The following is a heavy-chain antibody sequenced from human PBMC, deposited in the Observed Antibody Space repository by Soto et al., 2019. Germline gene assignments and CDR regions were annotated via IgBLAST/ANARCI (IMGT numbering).Heavy chain of an antibody. V-gene: IGHV3-7*01. J-gene: IGHJ4*02. CDR1: GFTFSSYW. CDR2: IKQDGSET. Sequence: GGSLRLSCGASGFTFSSYWMNWVRQAPGKGLEWVANIKQDGSETSYVDSVKGRFTISRDNAKNSLYLQMDSLRAEDTAVYYCARVDDSAWYTRDYWGQGTLVTVSS. CDR3: ARVDDSAWYTRDY. D-gene: IGHD6-19*01.